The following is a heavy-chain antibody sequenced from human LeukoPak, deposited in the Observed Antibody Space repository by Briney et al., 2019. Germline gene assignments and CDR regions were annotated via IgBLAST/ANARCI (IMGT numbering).Heavy chain of an antibody. CDR3: ARLLDNDSSGHPDTFDM. CDR2: IFYTGRT. CDR1: GGSMSSHY. Sequence: SETLSLTCTVSGGSMSSHYWSWIRQPPGKGLEWIGYIFYTGRTRYNPSLQSRVTISVDTSMNHFSLKLTSVTAADTAAYYCARLLDNDSSGHPDTFDMWGQGTMVSASS. V-gene: IGHV4-59*11. J-gene: IGHJ3*02. D-gene: IGHD3-22*01.